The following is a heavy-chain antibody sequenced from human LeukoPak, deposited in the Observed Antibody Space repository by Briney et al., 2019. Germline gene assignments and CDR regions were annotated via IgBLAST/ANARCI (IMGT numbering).Heavy chain of an antibody. Sequence: PGRSLRLSCAASGFTFSSYGMPWVRQAPGKGLEWVAVISYDGSNKYYADSVKGRFTISRDNSKNTLYLQMNSLRAEDTAVYYCAKSHYRGFGELFSNFDYWGQGTLVTVSS. D-gene: IGHD3-10*01. J-gene: IGHJ4*02. CDR1: GFTFSSYG. V-gene: IGHV3-30*18. CDR3: AKSHYRGFGELFSNFDY. CDR2: ISYDGSNK.